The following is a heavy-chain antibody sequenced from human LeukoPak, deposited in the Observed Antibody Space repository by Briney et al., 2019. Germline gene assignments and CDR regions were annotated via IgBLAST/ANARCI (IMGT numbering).Heavy chain of an antibody. CDR1: GFTFSSYA. D-gene: IGHD3-3*01. Sequence: GGSLRLSCAASGFTFSSYAMSWVRQAPGKGLEWVSAISGSGGSTYYADSVKGRFTISRDNSKNTLYLQMNSLGAEDTAVYYCAKVVLRFLEWSPFDPWGQGTLVTVSS. V-gene: IGHV3-23*01. J-gene: IGHJ5*02. CDR3: AKVVLRFLEWSPFDP. CDR2: ISGSGGST.